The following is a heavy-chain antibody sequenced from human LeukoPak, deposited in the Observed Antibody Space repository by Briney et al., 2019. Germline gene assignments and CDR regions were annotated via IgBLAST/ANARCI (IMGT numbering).Heavy chain of an antibody. CDR3: ARKENVYYYFDY. Sequence: SETLSLTCAVSGYSITSSSWWGWIRQPPGKGLEWIGYIYHSGTTYYNPSLQSRVTMSVDTSKNQYSLKLSSVTAVDTAVYYCARKENVYYYFDYWGQGTLVTVSS. CDR2: IYHSGTT. D-gene: IGHD3-10*01. J-gene: IGHJ4*02. V-gene: IGHV4-28*01. CDR1: GYSITSSSW.